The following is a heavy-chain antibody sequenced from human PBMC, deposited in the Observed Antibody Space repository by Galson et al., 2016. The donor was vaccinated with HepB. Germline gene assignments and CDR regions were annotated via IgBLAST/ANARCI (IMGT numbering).Heavy chain of an antibody. V-gene: IGHV3-74*01. CDR3: ARGPYSRNFYVGDY. D-gene: IGHD6-13*01. CDR2: ISGDGSST. CDR1: GFTVSNHW. Sequence: SLRLSCAASGFTVSNHWVHWVRPAPGKGLVWVSRISGDGSSTSYADSVKGRFTISRDNAKNTMYLQMKSLSAEDTAVYYCARGPYSRNFYVGDYWGQGTLVTVSS. J-gene: IGHJ4*02.